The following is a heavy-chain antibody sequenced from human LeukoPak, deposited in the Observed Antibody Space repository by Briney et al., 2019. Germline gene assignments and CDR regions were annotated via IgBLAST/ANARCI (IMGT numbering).Heavy chain of an antibody. Sequence: SETLSLTCTISGGSISSHYYWIWIRQPPGKGLEWIGSIYYSGSTYYNPSLKSRVTISVDTSKNQFSLKLTSVTAADTAVYFCARHADSGFGELAFDYWGQGALVTVAS. CDR3: ARHADSGFGELAFDY. J-gene: IGHJ4*02. V-gene: IGHV4-39*01. CDR1: GGSISSHYY. D-gene: IGHD3-10*01. CDR2: IYYSGST.